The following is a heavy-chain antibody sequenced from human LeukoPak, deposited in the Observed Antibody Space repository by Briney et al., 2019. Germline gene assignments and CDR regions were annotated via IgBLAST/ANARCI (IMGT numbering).Heavy chain of an antibody. D-gene: IGHD6-19*01. V-gene: IGHV4-30-2*01. J-gene: IGHJ3*02. CDR1: DGSISSGGYY. CDR3: ARVAVAGTADAFDI. Sequence: PSETLSLTCTVSDGSISSGGYYWSWIRQPPGKGLEWIGYTYHSGSTYYNPSLKSRVTISVDRSKNQFSLKLSSVTAADTAVYYCARVAVAGTADAFDIWGQGTMVTVSS. CDR2: TYHSGST.